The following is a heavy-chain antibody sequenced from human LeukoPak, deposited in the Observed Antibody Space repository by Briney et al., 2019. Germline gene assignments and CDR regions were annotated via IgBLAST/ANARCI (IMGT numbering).Heavy chain of an antibody. CDR2: MNPNVGGA. V-gene: IGHV1-2*02. J-gene: IGHJ4*02. CDR3: ARGVFGESLES. D-gene: IGHD3-10*02. Sequence: ASVKVSCKASGHTFTGYYVYWVRLAPGQGLEWMGWMNPNVGGANFPQKFQGRVTVTSDPAISAAYTELRRLRSDDTAVYYCARGVFGESLESWGQGTLVTVSS. CDR1: GHTFTGYY.